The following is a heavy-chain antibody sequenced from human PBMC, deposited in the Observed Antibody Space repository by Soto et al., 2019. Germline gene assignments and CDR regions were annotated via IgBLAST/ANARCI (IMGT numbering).Heavy chain of an antibody. Sequence: ASVKVSCTASGYAFSHYCISCVRLSPGQGLEWMGWIGPYNGKTNYAQKLQGRVTMTTDTSTNTAYMELRSLRSDDTAVYYCARDLDGSGSYYTDFWGQGTLVTVSS. D-gene: IGHD3-10*01. V-gene: IGHV1-18*01. J-gene: IGHJ4*02. CDR3: ARDLDGSGSYYTDF. CDR2: IGPYNGKT. CDR1: GYAFSHYC.